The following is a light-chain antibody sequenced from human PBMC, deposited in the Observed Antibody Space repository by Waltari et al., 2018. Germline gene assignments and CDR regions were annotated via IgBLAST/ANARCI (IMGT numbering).Light chain of an antibody. CDR1: GSNVGRNY. CDR3: AVCDDSVSGWV. J-gene: IGLJ3*02. CDR2: RND. V-gene: IGLV1-47*01. Sequence: QSVVTQPPSASETPGQRVTISCSGSGSNVGRNYVTWYQQVPGTAPKVVIYRNDRRPSGVPDRFSGSKSGTSASLAICGLRSEDEADYYCAVCDDSVSGWVFGGGTKLTVL.